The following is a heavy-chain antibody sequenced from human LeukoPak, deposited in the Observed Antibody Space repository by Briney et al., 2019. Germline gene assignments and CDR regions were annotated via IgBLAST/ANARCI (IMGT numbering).Heavy chain of an antibody. Sequence: SETLSLTCTVSGGSISSYYWSWIRQPAGKGLEWIGRIYASGNTNYNPSLKGRVTISVDTSKNQFSLKMTSVTAADTAVYYCSSSGGHSGESFDYWGQGTLVTVSS. CDR1: GGSISSYY. V-gene: IGHV4-4*07. J-gene: IGHJ4*02. CDR2: IYASGNT. D-gene: IGHD4-23*01. CDR3: SSSGGHSGESFDY.